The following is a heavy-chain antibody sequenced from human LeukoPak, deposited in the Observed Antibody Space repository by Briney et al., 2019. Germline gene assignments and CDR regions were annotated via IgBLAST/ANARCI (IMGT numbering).Heavy chain of an antibody. CDR2: IRYDGSHK. CDR3: AKDAHLDYYGSGSWGYYMDV. V-gene: IGHV3-30*02. Sequence: GGSLRLSCAASGFTFSDYGMHRVRQAPGKGLEWVAFIRYDGSHKYYVDSVKGRFIISRDNSKNTLYLQMNSLRAEDTAVYYCAKDAHLDYYGSGSWGYYMDVWGKGTTVTISS. J-gene: IGHJ6*03. D-gene: IGHD3-10*01. CDR1: GFTFSDYG.